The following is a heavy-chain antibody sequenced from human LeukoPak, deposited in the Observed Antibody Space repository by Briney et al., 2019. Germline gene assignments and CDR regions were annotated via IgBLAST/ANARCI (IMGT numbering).Heavy chain of an antibody. CDR1: GGSFSGYY. CDR3: ARQTFGDLYFDS. Sequence: SETLSLTCAVYGGSFSGYYWSWIRQPPGKGLEWIGEINHSGSTNYNPSLKSRVTISVDTSKNQFSLKLSSVTAADTAVYYCARQTFGDLYFDSWGQGTLVIVSS. CDR2: INHSGST. V-gene: IGHV4-34*01. D-gene: IGHD3-10*01. J-gene: IGHJ4*02.